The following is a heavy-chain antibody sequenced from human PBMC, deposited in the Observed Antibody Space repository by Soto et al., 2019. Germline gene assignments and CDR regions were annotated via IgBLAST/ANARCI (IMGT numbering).Heavy chain of an antibody. CDR3: ARAPGIAAAGTAFDY. D-gene: IGHD6-13*01. CDR2: ISYDGSNK. Sequence: LRLSCAASGFTFSSYAMHWVRQAPGKGLEWVAVISYDGSNKYYADSVKGRFTISRDNSKNTLYLQMNSLRAEDTAVYYCARAPGIAAAGTAFDYWGQGTLVTVSS. J-gene: IGHJ4*02. CDR1: GFTFSSYA. V-gene: IGHV3-30-3*01.